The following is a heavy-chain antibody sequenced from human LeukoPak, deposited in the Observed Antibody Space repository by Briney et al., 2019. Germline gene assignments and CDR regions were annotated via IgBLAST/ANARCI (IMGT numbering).Heavy chain of an antibody. CDR3: VKGPNWNDGHNWFDP. V-gene: IGHV3-64D*06. J-gene: IGHJ5*02. CDR2: ISSNGGST. CDR1: GFTFSSCA. Sequence: PGGSLRLSCSASGFTFSSCAMHWVRQAPGKGLEYVSAISSNGGSTYYADSVKGRFTISRDNSKNTLYLQMSSLRAEDTAVYYCVKGPNWNDGHNWFDPWGQGTLVTVFS. D-gene: IGHD1-1*01.